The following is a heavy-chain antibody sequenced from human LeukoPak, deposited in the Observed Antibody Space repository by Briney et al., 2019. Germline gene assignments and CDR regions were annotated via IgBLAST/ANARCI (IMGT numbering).Heavy chain of an antibody. V-gene: IGHV4-39*01. J-gene: IGHJ3*02. Sequence: PSETLSLTCTVSGGSISSSSYYWGWIRQPPGKGLEWIGSIYYSGSTYYNPSLKSRVTISVDASKNQFSLKLSSVTAADTAVYYCARLRVGSDYVWGSYPQKAFDIWGQGTMVTVSS. CDR1: GGSISSSSYY. CDR3: ARLRVGSDYVWGSYPQKAFDI. D-gene: IGHD3-16*02. CDR2: IYYSGST.